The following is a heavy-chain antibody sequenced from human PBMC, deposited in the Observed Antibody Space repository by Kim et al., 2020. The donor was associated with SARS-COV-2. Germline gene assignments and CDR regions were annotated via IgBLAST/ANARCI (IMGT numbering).Heavy chain of an antibody. D-gene: IGHD6-13*01. J-gene: IGHJ4*02. Sequence: ADSGEGRFTITRDKSKTTLFLQMSSLRAEDTAVYYCAKDPHARSSNWYPDYWGQGTLVTVSS. CDR3: AKDPHARSSNWYPDY. V-gene: IGHV3-30*02.